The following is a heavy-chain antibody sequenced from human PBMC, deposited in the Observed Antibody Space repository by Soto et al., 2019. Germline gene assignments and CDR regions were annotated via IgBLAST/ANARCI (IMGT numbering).Heavy chain of an antibody. CDR1: GYTFTSYA. J-gene: IGHJ4*02. D-gene: IGHD2-2*01. CDR3: ARGPRVVVPAAMRDY. Sequence: QVQLVRSGAEVKKPGASVKVSCKASGYTFTSYAMHWVRQAPGQRLEWMGWINAGNGNTKYSQKFQGRVTITRDTSASTAYMELSSLRSEDTAVYYCARGPRVVVPAAMRDYWGQGTLVTVSS. V-gene: IGHV1-3*01. CDR2: INAGNGNT.